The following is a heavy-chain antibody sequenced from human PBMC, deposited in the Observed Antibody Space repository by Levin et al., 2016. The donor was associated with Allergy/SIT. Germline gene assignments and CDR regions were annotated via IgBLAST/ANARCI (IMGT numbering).Heavy chain of an antibody. J-gene: IGHJ4*02. CDR1: GYIFTGYY. CDR2: INPNSGGT. CDR3: ARASPFSLNPHDY. Sequence: ASVKVSCKASGYIFTGYYMHWVRQAPGQGLEWMGWINPNSGGTNYAQKFQGRVTMTRDTSISTAYMELSRLRSDDTAVYYCARASPFSLNPHDYWGQGTLVTVSS. D-gene: IGHD1-14*01. V-gene: IGHV1-2*02.